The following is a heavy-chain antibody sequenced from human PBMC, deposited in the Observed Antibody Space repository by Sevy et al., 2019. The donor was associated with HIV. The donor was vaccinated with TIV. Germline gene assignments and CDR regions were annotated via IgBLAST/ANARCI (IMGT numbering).Heavy chain of an antibody. J-gene: IGHJ4*02. CDR1: GFTFSSYA. D-gene: IGHD3-9*01. Sequence: GGSLRLSCAASGFTFSSYAMSWVRQAPGKGLEWVSAISGRGGSTYYADSVKGRFTISRDNSKNTLYLQMNSLGAEETAVYYCAKEYYDILTGSPGGVDYWGQGTLVTVSS. CDR3: AKEYYDILTGSPGGVDY. CDR2: ISGRGGST. V-gene: IGHV3-23*01.